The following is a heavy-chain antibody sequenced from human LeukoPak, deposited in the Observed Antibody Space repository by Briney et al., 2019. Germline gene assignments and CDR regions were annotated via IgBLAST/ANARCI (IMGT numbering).Heavy chain of an antibody. CDR2: ISSGGNTV. J-gene: IGHJ4*02. V-gene: IGHV3-48*01. D-gene: IGHD2-2*01. Sequence: GGSLRLSCAASGFTFSTYSMNWVRQAPGKGLEWVSYISSGGNTVYYADSVKDRFTISRDDAKNSLFLQMNSLRAEDTAIYYCAKETVIVVVPAAISPDYWGQGTLVTVSS. CDR3: AKETVIVVVPAAISPDY. CDR1: GFTFSTYS.